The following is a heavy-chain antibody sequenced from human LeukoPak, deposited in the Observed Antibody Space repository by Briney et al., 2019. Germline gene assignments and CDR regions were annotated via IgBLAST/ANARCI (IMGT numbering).Heavy chain of an antibody. J-gene: IGHJ6*04. V-gene: IGHV3-48*03. CDR1: GFTFSSYE. CDR2: ISSSGSTI. CDR3: ARDEYCSSTSCYVYYYYGMDV. D-gene: IGHD2-2*01. Sequence: GGSLRLSCAASGFTFSSYEMNWVRQAPGKGLEWVSYISSSGSTIYYADSVKGRFTISRDNAKNSLYLQMNSLRAEDTAVYYCARDEYCSSTSCYVYYYYGMDVWGKGTTVTVSS.